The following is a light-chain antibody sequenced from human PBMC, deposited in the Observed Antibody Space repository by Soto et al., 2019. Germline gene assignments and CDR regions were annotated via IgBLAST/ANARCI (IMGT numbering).Light chain of an antibody. V-gene: IGKV1-27*01. J-gene: IGKJ2*01. CDR3: QQYGNSPLMYT. CDR1: QGIAPY. CDR2: ATS. Sequence: DVQMTQSPSSLSAFVGDRVTITCRASQGIAPYLAWFQQKPGKVPKLLIYATSTLQSGVPSRFSGSGSGTDFTLTISRLEPEDFAVYYCQQYGNSPLMYTFGQGTKLEIK.